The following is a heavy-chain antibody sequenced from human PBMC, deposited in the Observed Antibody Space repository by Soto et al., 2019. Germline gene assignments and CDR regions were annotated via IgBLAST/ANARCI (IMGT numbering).Heavy chain of an antibody. V-gene: IGHV3-23*01. CDR3: AKGGCSGGSSYSWFDP. D-gene: IGHD2-15*01. Sequence: EVQLLESGGGLVQPGGSLRLSCAASGFTFSSYAMSWVRQAPGKGLEWVSAISGSGGSTYYADSVKGRFTISRDNSKNTLYLQMNSLRAEDTAVYYCAKGGCSGGSSYSWFDPWGQGTLVTVSS. CDR2: ISGSGGST. CDR1: GFTFSSYA. J-gene: IGHJ5*02.